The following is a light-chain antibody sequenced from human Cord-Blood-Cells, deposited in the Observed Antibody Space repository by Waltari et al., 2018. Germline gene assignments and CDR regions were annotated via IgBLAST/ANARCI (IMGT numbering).Light chain of an antibody. CDR1: QSISSY. Sequence: GDRVTITCRASQSISSYLNWYQQKPGKAPKLLIYAASSLQSGVPSRFSGSGSGTDFTFTINSLQPEDIATYYCQQYDNLPYTFGQGTKLEIK. J-gene: IGKJ2*01. V-gene: IGKV1-33*01. CDR2: AAS. CDR3: QQYDNLPYT.